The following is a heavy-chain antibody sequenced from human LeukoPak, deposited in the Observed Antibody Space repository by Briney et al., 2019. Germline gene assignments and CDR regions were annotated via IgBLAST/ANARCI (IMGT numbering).Heavy chain of an antibody. J-gene: IGHJ3*02. V-gene: IGHV4-59*01. D-gene: IGHD2-21*01. CDR1: GDSMISYY. CDR2: IHYSGST. CDR3: ARAPLALIVFDI. Sequence: SETLSLTCTVSGDSMISYYWSWIRQPPGKGLEWIGYIHYSGSTNYNPSLKSRVTISVDTSKNQFSLKLSSVTAADTAMYYCARAPLALIVFDIWGQGAMVTVSS.